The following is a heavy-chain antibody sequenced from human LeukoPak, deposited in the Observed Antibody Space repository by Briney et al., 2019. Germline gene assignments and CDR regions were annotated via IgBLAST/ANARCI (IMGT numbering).Heavy chain of an antibody. CDR2: IYHSGST. Sequence: PSETLSLTCAVSGVSVGSGGYYWSWIRQPPGKGLEWIGYIYHSGSTYYNPPLKSRVTISVDRSKNQFSLKLSSVTAADTAVYYCARDGVREGGAAAGTQNWFDPWGQGTLVTVSS. J-gene: IGHJ5*02. V-gene: IGHV4-30-2*01. CDR3: ARDGVREGGAAAGTQNWFDP. CDR1: GVSVGSGGYY. D-gene: IGHD6-13*01.